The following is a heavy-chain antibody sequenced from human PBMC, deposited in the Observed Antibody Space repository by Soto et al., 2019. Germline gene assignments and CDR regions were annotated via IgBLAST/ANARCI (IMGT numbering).Heavy chain of an antibody. CDR2: IKQDGSEK. D-gene: IGHD2-21*01. CDR3: ARSPYSPYGMDV. V-gene: IGHV3-7*03. Sequence: EVQLVESGGGLVQPGGYLRLSCAASGFTFSSYWMSWVRQAPGKGLEWVANIKQDGSEKYYVDSVKGRSTISRDNAKNSLCLHMNILRAEHTAVYYCARSPYSPYGMDVWGRGTTVTVSS. CDR1: GFTFSSYW. J-gene: IGHJ6*02.